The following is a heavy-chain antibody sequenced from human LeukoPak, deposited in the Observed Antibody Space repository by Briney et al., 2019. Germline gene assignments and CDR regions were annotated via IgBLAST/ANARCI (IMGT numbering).Heavy chain of an antibody. CDR3: AKRPYDEFFDY. CDR2: INGDGSST. Sequence: QPGGSLRLSCAASGFTFSNYWMHWVRQAPGKGLFWVSRINGDGSSTNYADSVKGRFTISRDNAKNTLYLQMNSLRAEDTAIYYCAKRPYDEFFDYWGQGTLVTVSS. V-gene: IGHV3-74*01. CDR1: GFTFSNYW. D-gene: IGHD1-1*01. J-gene: IGHJ4*02.